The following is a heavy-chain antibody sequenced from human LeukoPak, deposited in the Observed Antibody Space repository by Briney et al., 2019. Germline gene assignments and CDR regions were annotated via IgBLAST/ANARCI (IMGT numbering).Heavy chain of an antibody. V-gene: IGHV1-3*04. CDR3: ARDHVVGLAPFDP. CDR1: GYTFTDYA. D-gene: IGHD2-15*01. CDR2: INTGKGNT. Sequence: GPVKVSCKASGYTFTDYAMHWVRQAPGERLKWMGWINTGKGNTKYSQKFQGRVTITMDTSASTAYMELSSLRSEDTAVYYCARDHVVGLAPFDPWGQGTLVTVSS. J-gene: IGHJ5*02.